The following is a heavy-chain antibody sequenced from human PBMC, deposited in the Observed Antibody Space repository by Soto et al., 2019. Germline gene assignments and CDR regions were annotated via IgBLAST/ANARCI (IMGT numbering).Heavy chain of an antibody. CDR1: GFTFSSYG. CDR2: ISGSGGST. Sequence: GGSLRPSCAASGFTFSSYGMSWVRQAPGEGLEWVSGISGSGGSTYYADSVKGRFTISRDNSKNTLYLQMYSLRAEDTAVYYCAKTGPGSSYGYYFDSWGQGTLVTVSS. D-gene: IGHD5-18*01. V-gene: IGHV3-23*01. J-gene: IGHJ4*02. CDR3: AKTGPGSSYGYYFDS.